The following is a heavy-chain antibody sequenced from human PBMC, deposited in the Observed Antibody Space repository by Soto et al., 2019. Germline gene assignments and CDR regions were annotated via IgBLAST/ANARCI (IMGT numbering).Heavy chain of an antibody. J-gene: IGHJ4*01. CDR3: ARGVLH. V-gene: IGHV4-30-2*01. CDR2: NYHSGGT. Sequence: SETLSLTCAVSGGAISSGGYSWSLLRQPPGKGLEWIGDNYHSGGTYYNPALKIRVTISVDRAKNQVSLKQSAVTAAETAGSNCARGVLHWGQGSVVSVSS. CDR1: GGAISSGGYS.